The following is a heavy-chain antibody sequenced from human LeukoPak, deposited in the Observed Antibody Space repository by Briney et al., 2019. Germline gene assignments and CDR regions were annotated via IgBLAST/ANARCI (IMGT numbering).Heavy chain of an antibody. Sequence: ASVKVSRKASGYTFTSYGISWVRQAPGQGLEWMGWISAYNGNTNYAQKLQGRVTMTTDISTSTAYMELRSLRSDDTAVYYCAREITAMVTTLSGYYYYMDVWGKGTTVTVSS. CDR1: GYTFTSYG. J-gene: IGHJ6*03. CDR3: AREITAMVTTLSGYYYYMDV. CDR2: ISAYNGNT. V-gene: IGHV1-18*01. D-gene: IGHD5-18*01.